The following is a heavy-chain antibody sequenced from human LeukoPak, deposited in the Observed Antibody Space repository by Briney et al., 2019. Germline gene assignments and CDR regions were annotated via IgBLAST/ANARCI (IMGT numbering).Heavy chain of an antibody. D-gene: IGHD4-17*01. CDR1: GYTFTGYY. V-gene: IGHV1-2*02. CDR2: TNPNSGGT. J-gene: IGHJ4*02. Sequence: GASVKVSCKASGYTFTGYYMHWVRQAPGQGLEWMGWTNPNSGGTNYAQKFQGRVTMTRDTSISTAYMELSRLRSDDTAVYYCARDPGPDYGDYGGAPYYFDYWGQGTLVTVSS. CDR3: ARDPGPDYGDYGGAPYYFDY.